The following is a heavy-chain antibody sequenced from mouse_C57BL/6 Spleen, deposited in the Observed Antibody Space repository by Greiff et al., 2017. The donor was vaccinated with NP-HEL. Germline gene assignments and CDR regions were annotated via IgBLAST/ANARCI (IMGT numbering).Heavy chain of an antibody. Sequence: VQLQQSGAELVKPGASVKLSCKASGYTFTEYTIHWVKQRSGQGLEWIGWFYPGSGSIKYNEKFKDKATLTADKYSRTVDQELSRLTSEASAVYFCARHEDNYGSSFFDVWGTGTTVTVSS. D-gene: IGHD1-1*01. CDR3: ARHEDNYGSSFFDV. CDR2: FYPGSGSI. V-gene: IGHV1-62-2*01. CDR1: GYTFTEYT. J-gene: IGHJ1*03.